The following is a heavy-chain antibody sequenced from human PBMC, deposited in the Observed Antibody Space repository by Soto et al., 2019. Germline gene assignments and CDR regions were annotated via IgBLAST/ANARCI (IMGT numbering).Heavy chain of an antibody. CDR3: ARGRRFGVVIPHQYYGMDV. CDR1: GGSFSGYY. D-gene: IGHD3-3*01. CDR2: INHSGST. Sequence: LSLTCAVYGGSFSGYYWSWIRQPPGKGLEWIGEINHSGSTNYNPSLKSRVTISVDTSKNQFSLKLSSVTAADTAVYYCARGRRFGVVIPHQYYGMDVWGQGTTVTVSS. J-gene: IGHJ6*02. V-gene: IGHV4-34*01.